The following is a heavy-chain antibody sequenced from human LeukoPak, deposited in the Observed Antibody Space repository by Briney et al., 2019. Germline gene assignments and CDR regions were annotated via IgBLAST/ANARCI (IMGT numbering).Heavy chain of an antibody. V-gene: IGHV1-2*04. Sequence: ASVKVSCKASGFTFTDYYIHWVRQAPGQGLEWMGWINPFSGGTKYAQKFQGWVTMTRDTSISTAYMELSRLTSDDTAVYYCARGGYDLDYWGQGTLVTVSS. CDR1: GFTFTDYY. CDR3: ARGGYDLDY. J-gene: IGHJ4*02. CDR2: INPFSGGT. D-gene: IGHD3-22*01.